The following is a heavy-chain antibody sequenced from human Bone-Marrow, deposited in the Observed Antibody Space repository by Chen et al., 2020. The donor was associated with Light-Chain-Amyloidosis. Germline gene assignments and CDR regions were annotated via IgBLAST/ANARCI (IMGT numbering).Heavy chain of an antibody. V-gene: IGHV4-31*03. CDR1: GGSINRASYY. CDR3: ARATVVTSAIGFFDS. CDR2: MYYRWST. J-gene: IGHJ4*02. D-gene: IGHD2-2*02. Sequence: QVQLQESGPGLVKPSQTLSPTCPVSGGSINRASYYWGWIRQHPGKGLEWIGYMYYRWSTYYNPSLGSRVTISLDTSQNQFSLRLNSVTAADTAVYYCARATVVTSAIGFFDSWGQGTLVTVSS.